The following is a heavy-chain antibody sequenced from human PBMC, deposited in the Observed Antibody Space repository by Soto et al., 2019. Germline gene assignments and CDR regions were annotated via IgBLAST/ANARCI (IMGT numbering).Heavy chain of an antibody. CDR3: ASGNALDV. Sequence: QGQLQQSGPGLVKPSQTLSLTCAISGDSVSSDITSWNWIRQSPSRVLEWLGRTYYRSKWFHDYASSVKSRITINPYTSKNQFSLELKSMTPEDTSVYYCASGNALDVCGQGTVVTVSS. D-gene: IGHD1-26*01. V-gene: IGHV6-1*01. CDR1: GDSVSSDITS. J-gene: IGHJ3*01. CDR2: TYYRSKWFH.